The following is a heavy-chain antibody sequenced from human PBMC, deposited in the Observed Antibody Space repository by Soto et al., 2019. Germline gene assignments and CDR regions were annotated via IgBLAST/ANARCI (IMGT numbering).Heavy chain of an antibody. D-gene: IGHD6-19*01. CDR1: GFTFSSYA. CDR3: ARAGYSSGPSDY. Sequence: PWGSLRLSCAASGFTFSSYAMHWVRQAPGKGLEWVAVISYDGSNKYYADSVKGRFTISRDNSKNTLYLQMNSLRAEDTAVYYCARAGYSSGPSDYWGQGTLVTVSS. CDR2: ISYDGSNK. V-gene: IGHV3-30-3*01. J-gene: IGHJ4*02.